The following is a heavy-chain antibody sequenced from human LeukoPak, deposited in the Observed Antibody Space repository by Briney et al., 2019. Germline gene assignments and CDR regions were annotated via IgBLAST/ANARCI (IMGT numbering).Heavy chain of an antibody. CDR1: GYTFTSYD. V-gene: IGHV1-8*01. J-gene: IGHJ4*02. CDR3: ARDASYSSGCVY. D-gene: IGHD6-19*01. CDR2: MNPNSGNT. Sequence: GASVKVSCKASGYTFTSYDINWVRQATGQGLEWMGWMNPNSGNTGYAQKFQGRVTMTRNTSISTAYMELSSLRSEDTAVYYCARDASYSSGCVYWGQGTLVTVSS.